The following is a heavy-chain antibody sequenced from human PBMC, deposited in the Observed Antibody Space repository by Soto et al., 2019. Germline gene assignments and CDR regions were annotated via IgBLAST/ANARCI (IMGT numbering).Heavy chain of an antibody. Sequence: ASVKVSCKASGYTFTGYYMHWVRQAPGQGLEWMGWINPNSGGTNYAQKFRGRVTMTRDTSISTAYMELSRLRSDDTAVYYCARSLSHYDSSGIWGQGTLVTVSS. V-gene: IGHV1-2*02. CDR3: ARSLSHYDSSGI. CDR1: GYTFTGYY. D-gene: IGHD3-22*01. CDR2: INPNSGGT. J-gene: IGHJ4*02.